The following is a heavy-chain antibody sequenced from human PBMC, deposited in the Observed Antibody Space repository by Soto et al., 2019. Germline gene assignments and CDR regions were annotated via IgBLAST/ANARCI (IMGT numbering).Heavy chain of an antibody. V-gene: IGHV3-23*01. Sequence: GGSLRLSCVASGFTFTSYAMNWVRQAPGKGLEWVSAISGSGGTTYYADSVKGRFTISRDNSKNTLYLQMNSLRAEDTAVYYCAKIDYGPAMDVWGKGTTVTVSS. CDR2: ISGSGGTT. CDR3: AKIDYGPAMDV. J-gene: IGHJ6*03. CDR1: GFTFTSYA. D-gene: IGHD4-17*01.